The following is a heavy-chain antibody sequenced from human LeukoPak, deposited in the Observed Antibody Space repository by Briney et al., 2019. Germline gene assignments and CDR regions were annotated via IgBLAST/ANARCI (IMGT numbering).Heavy chain of an antibody. Sequence: SETLSLTSTVSGGSISSYYWSWIRQPPGKGLEWIGYIYYSGSTNYNPSLKSRVTISVDTSKNQFSLKLSSVTAADTAVYYCASVGATDHRSFDYWGQGTLVTVSS. CDR1: GGSISSYY. D-gene: IGHD1-26*01. CDR2: IYYSGST. V-gene: IGHV4-59*01. CDR3: ASVGATDHRSFDY. J-gene: IGHJ4*02.